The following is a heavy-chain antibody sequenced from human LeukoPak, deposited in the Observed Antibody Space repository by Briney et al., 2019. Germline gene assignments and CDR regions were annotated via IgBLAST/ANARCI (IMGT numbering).Heavy chain of an antibody. V-gene: IGHV3-23*01. CDR3: AKFHYYGSGSFDV. CDR2: ISGSGGST. Sequence: GGSLRLSCAASGFTFTNYAMSWVRRAPGKGLEWVSAISGSGGSTYYADSVKGRFTISRDNSKNTLYLQMNSLRAEDTAVYYCAKFHYYGSGSFDVWGKGTTVTVSS. CDR1: GFTFTNYA. D-gene: IGHD3-10*01. J-gene: IGHJ6*04.